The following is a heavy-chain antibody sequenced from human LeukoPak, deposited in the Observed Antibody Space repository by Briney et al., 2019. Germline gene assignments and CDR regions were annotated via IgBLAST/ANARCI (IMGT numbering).Heavy chain of an antibody. V-gene: IGHV3-15*07. CDR1: GFTFSNVW. D-gene: IGHD3-3*01. J-gene: IGHJ6*02. CDR3: ARDPPITIFGVVITDYYGMDV. CDR2: IKSKTAGGTI. Sequence: GGSLRLSCAASGFTFSNVWMNWIRQAPGKGLEWVGRIKSKTAGGTIDYAAPVKGRFIISRDDSRNTLYLQMNSLRAEDTAVYYCARDPPITIFGVVITDYYGMDVWGQGTTVTVSS.